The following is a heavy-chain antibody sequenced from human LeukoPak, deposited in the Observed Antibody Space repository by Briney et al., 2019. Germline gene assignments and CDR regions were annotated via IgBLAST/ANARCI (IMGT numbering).Heavy chain of an antibody. CDR3: ARGRLVVPAAIRNYYYYYYMDV. V-gene: IGHV4-39*01. CDR2: IYYSGST. Sequence: SETLSLTCTVSGGSISSSSYYWGWIRQPPGKGLEWIGSIYYSGSTYYNPSLKSRVTISVDTSKNQFSLKLSSVTAADTAVYYCARGRLVVPAAIRNYYYYYYMDVWGKGTTVTVSS. D-gene: IGHD2-2*02. CDR1: GGSISSSSYY. J-gene: IGHJ6*03.